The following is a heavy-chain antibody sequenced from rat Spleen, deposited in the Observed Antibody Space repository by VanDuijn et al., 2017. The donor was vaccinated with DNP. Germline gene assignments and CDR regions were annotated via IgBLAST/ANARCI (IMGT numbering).Heavy chain of an antibody. CDR2: INSAGSI. Sequence: EVQLQESGPGLVEPSQSLSLTCSVTGYSITSCCRWTWIRKFPGHKLEWMGYINSAGSIEYNPSLKGRISITSDTSKNQFFLQVNSVTTDDTATYYCTRGLRVYYFDYWGQGVMVTVSS. V-gene: IGHV3-3*01. J-gene: IGHJ2*01. D-gene: IGHD1-11*01. CDR1: GYSITSCCR. CDR3: TRGLRVYYFDY.